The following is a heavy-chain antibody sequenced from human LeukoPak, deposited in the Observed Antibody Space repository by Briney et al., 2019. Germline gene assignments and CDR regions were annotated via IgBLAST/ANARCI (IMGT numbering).Heavy chain of an antibody. CDR2: INPKSGVT. CDR1: AYTLSGYY. Sequence: ASVKVSCKASAYTLSGYYMHWVRQATGQGLEWIVWINPKSGVTNYAQKFQGRVTMTWDTSINTTFMELSRLRSDDTAVYYCARRIAVAGSPVYYFDYWGQGTLVTVSS. V-gene: IGHV1-2*02. J-gene: IGHJ4*02. CDR3: ARRIAVAGSPVYYFDY. D-gene: IGHD6-19*01.